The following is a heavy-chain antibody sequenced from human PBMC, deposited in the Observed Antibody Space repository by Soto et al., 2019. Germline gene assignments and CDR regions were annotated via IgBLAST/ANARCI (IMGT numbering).Heavy chain of an antibody. CDR2: ISSSSSTI. Sequence: EVQLVESGGGLVQPGGSLRLSCAASGFTFSSYSTNWVRQAPGKGLEWVSYISSSSSTIYYADSVKGRFTISRDNAKNSLYLQMNSLRAEDTAVYYCARVNGWYGTYYFDYWGQGTLVTVSS. CDR3: ARVNGWYGTYYFDY. D-gene: IGHD6-19*01. CDR1: GFTFSSYS. J-gene: IGHJ4*02. V-gene: IGHV3-48*01.